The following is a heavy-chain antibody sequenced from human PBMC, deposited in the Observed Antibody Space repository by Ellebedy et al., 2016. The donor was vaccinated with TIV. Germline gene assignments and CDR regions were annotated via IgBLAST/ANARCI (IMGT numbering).Heavy chain of an antibody. Sequence: GESLKISCAASGFTFSSYAMTWVRQAPGKGLEWVSAISGSGSNTHYADFLKDQFTVSRDNSRHTLYLQVDSLRVEDTAVYYCAKTNWGSGGCYGMDVWGQGTTDTVSS. CDR2: ISGSGSNT. D-gene: IGHD7-27*01. J-gene: IGHJ6*02. CDR3: AKTNWGSGGCYGMDV. CDR1: GFTFSSYA. V-gene: IGHV3-23*01.